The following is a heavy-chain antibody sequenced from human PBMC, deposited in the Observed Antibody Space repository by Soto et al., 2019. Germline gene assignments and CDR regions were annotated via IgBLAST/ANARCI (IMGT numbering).Heavy chain of an antibody. V-gene: IGHV4-39*01. D-gene: IGHD1-26*01. Sequence: QLQLQESGPGLVKPSETLSLTCTVSGGSISSSSYYWGWIRQPPGKGLEWIGSIYYSGSTYYNPSLKSRVTISVDTSKNQFSLKLSSVTAADTAVYYCACSRDSGSYGYWGQGTLVTVSS. J-gene: IGHJ4*02. CDR2: IYYSGST. CDR3: ACSRDSGSYGY. CDR1: GGSISSSSYY.